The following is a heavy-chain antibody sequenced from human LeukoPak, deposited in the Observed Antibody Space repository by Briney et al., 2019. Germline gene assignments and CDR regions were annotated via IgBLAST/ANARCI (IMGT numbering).Heavy chain of an antibody. CDR2: IYYRGRT. J-gene: IGHJ6*03. CDR3: ARGSGGFFHYMDV. V-gene: IGHV4-59*01. Sequence: SETPSLTFTVSGGSIISYYWSCIRQPPGKGLEWIGWIYYRGRTNYNPSLKTRVTIPVDTSKKQFSLKLSSVTAADTAVYYCARGSGGFFHYMDVWGKGSTASVSS. CDR1: GGSIISYY. D-gene: IGHD3-10*01.